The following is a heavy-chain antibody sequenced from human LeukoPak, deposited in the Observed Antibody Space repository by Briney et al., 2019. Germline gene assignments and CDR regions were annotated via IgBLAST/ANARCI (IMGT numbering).Heavy chain of an antibody. CDR1: GGSISIYY. D-gene: IGHD2-15*01. Sequence: PSETLSLTCTVAGGSISIYYWSWIRQPPGKGLEWIGYIYYTGSTNYNPSLKSRVTISLDTSKNQFSLKLSSVTAADTAVYYCARYCSGGSCYSGQFDYWGQGTLVTVSS. J-gene: IGHJ4*02. CDR2: IYYTGST. V-gene: IGHV4-59*08. CDR3: ARYCSGGSCYSGQFDY.